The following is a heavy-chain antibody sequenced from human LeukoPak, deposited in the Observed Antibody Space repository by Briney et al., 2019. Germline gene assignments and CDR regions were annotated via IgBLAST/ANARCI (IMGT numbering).Heavy chain of an antibody. D-gene: IGHD2-2*01. CDR2: IYSGGDT. Sequence: QPGGSLRLSCAASGFTVSSNYMSWVRQAPGKGLEWVSVIYSGGDTYYADSVKGRFTISRDNSKNTLYLQMDSLRAEDTAVYYCATRYCSSTSCYRGAFDTWGQGTMVTVSS. J-gene: IGHJ3*02. CDR3: ATRYCSSTSCYRGAFDT. V-gene: IGHV3-66*02. CDR1: GFTVSSNY.